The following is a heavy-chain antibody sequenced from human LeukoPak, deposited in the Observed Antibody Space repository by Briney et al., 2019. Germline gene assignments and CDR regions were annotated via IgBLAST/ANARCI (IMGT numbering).Heavy chain of an antibody. Sequence: QPGGSLRLSCAASGFTFSSYEMNWVRQAPGKGLGWASYISSSGSTIYYADSVKGRFTISRDNAKNSLYLQMNSLRVEDTAVYYCARLFYYDSSGVYGMDVWGQGTTVTVSS. V-gene: IGHV3-48*03. CDR1: GFTFSSYE. CDR3: ARLFYYDSSGVYGMDV. D-gene: IGHD3-22*01. CDR2: ISSSGSTI. J-gene: IGHJ6*02.